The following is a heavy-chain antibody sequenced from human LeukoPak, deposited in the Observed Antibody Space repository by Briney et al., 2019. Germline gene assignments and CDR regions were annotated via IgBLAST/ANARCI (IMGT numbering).Heavy chain of an antibody. D-gene: IGHD1-26*01. J-gene: IGHJ4*02. CDR2: INPNSGGT. CDR1: EYTFTGYY. V-gene: IGHV1-2*02. Sequence: GASVKVSCTASEYTFTGYYMHWVRQAPGQGLEWMGWINPNSGGTNYAQKFQSRVTMTRDTSISTAYMELSRLRSDDTAVYYCARDKGKYSGSYPLDYWGQGTLVTVSS. CDR3: ARDKGKYSGSYPLDY.